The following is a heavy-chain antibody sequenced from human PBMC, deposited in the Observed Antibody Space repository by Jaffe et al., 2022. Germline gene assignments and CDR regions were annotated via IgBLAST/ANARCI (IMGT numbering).Heavy chain of an antibody. CDR2: INAGNGNT. D-gene: IGHD4-17*01. CDR1: GYTFTSYA. Sequence: QVQLVQSGAEVKKPGASVKVSCKASGYTFTSYAMHWVRQAPGQRLEWMGWINAGNGNTKYSQKFQGRVTITRDTSASTAYMELSSLRSEDTAVYYCARATTVTTNVPGYWGQGTLVTVSS. J-gene: IGHJ4*02. V-gene: IGHV1-3*01. CDR3: ARATTVTTNVPGY.